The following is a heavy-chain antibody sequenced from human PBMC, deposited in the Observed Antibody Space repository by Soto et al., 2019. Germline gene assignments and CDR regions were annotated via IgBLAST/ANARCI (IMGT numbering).Heavy chain of an antibody. CDR3: ARTRGYSGYDYFDY. CDR1: GFSLRTSGMC. J-gene: IGHJ4*02. D-gene: IGHD5-12*01. Sequence: SGPTLVHPTQTLTLSCTLSGFSLRTSGMCVSWIRQPPGKALEWLALIDWDDDKYYSTYLKTRVSISKDTSKNQVVLTMTNIDPMDTATYYCARTRGYSGYDYFDYWGQGTLVTVSS. V-gene: IGHV2-70*01. CDR2: IDWDDDK.